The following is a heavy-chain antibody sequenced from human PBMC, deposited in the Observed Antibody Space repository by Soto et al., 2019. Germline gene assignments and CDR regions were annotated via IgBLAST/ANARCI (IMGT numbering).Heavy chain of an antibody. D-gene: IGHD2-2*01. CDR1: DGSLSPNY. V-gene: IGHV4-59*08. Sequence: QVQLQESGPALVKPSETLSLSCTVSDGSLSPNYWSWIRQPPGKGLEWIGYIYYAGTTTYNPSIQSRVTISLDTSKNEVSLKLTSVTAADTAVYFCARLGAFYQAMDSWGQGTLVTVSS. CDR2: IYYAGTT. J-gene: IGHJ1*01. CDR3: ARLGAFYQAMDS.